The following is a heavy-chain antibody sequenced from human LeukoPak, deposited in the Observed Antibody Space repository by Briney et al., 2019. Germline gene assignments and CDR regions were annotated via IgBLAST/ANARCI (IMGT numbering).Heavy chain of an antibody. J-gene: IGHJ5*02. CDR2: INHSGST. Sequence: SETLSLTCAVYGGSFSGYYWSWIRQPPGNGLEWIGEINHSGSTNYNPSLKSRVTISVDTSKNQFSLKLSSVTAADTAVYYCARGSDYVWGSYRRNWFDPWGQGILVTVSS. CDR1: GGSFSGYY. V-gene: IGHV4-34*01. CDR3: ARGSDYVWGSYRRNWFDP. D-gene: IGHD3-16*02.